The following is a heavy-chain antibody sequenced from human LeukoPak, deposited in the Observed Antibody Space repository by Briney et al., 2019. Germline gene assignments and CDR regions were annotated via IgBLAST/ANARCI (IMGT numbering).Heavy chain of an antibody. J-gene: IGHJ4*02. CDR3: ARDFSGAHFDS. CDR1: GYTFIDYY. V-gene: IGHV1-2*02. CDR2: INPTSGGT. D-gene: IGHD7-27*01. Sequence: ASVKVSCTTSGYTFIDYYMYWVRQAPGQGLEWMGWINPTSGGTKSAQKFQGRVTMTRDTSISTAYMELSSLRSDDTAMYYCARDFSGAHFDSWGQGTLVTVSS.